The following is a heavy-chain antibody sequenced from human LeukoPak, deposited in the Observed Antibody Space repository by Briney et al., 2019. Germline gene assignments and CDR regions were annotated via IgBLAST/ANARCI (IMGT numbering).Heavy chain of an antibody. CDR2: IYTSGST. J-gene: IGHJ4*02. Sequence: SETLSLTCTVSGDSISSYYWSWIRQPAGKGLEWIGRIYTSGSTNYNPSLKSRVTMSVDTSKNQFSLKLSSVTAADTAVYYCAGGRRYCSSTSCYGLDYWGQGTLVTVSS. CDR3: AGGRRYCSSTSCYGLDY. V-gene: IGHV4-4*07. D-gene: IGHD2-2*01. CDR1: GDSISSYY.